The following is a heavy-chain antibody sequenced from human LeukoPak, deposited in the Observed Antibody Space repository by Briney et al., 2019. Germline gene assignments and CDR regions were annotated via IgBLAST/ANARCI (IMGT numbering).Heavy chain of an antibody. CDR1: GGSISSSSYY. J-gene: IGHJ4*02. Sequence: SETLSLTCTVSGGSISSSSYYWNWIRQPAGKGLEWLGRIYTSGSTNYNPSLKSRVTMSVDTSKNQFSLKLSSVTAADTAVYYCARGNFDSTGGNYFDYWGQGTLVTVSS. CDR3: ARGNFDSTGGNYFDY. CDR2: IYTSGST. V-gene: IGHV4-61*02. D-gene: IGHD3-22*01.